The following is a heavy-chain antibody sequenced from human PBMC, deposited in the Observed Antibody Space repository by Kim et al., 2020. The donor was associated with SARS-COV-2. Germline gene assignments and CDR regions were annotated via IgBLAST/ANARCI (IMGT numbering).Heavy chain of an antibody. D-gene: IGHD1-26*01. V-gene: IGHV3-30-3*01. CDR1: GFTFSSYA. CDR2: ISYDGSNK. Sequence: GGSLRLSCAASGFTFSSYAMHWVRQAPGKGLEWVAVISYDGSNKYYADSVKGRFTISRDNSKNTLYLQMNSLRAEDTAVYYCARETDPLTYSGSYWGSVAFDIWGQGTMVTVSS. CDR3: ARETDPLTYSGSYWGSVAFDI. J-gene: IGHJ3*02.